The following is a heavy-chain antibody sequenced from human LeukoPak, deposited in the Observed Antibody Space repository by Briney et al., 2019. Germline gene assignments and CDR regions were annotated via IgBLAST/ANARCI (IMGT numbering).Heavy chain of an antibody. CDR1: GFTFSSYA. D-gene: IGHD3-22*01. J-gene: IGHJ4*02. CDR3: AMPRGYYDSSGYLDY. CDR2: ISYDGSNK. Sequence: GRSLRLSCAASGFTFSSYAMHWVRQAPGKGLEWVAVISYDGSNKYYADSVKGRFTISRDNSKNTLYLQMNSLRAEDTAVYYCAMPRGYYDSSGYLDYWGQGTLVTVSS. V-gene: IGHV3-30*04.